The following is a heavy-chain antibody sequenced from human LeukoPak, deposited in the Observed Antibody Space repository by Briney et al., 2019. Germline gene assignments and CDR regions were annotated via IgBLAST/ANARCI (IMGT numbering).Heavy chain of an antibody. CDR1: GFTFSESG. D-gene: IGHD1-1*01. CDR2: INHEGGGI. J-gene: IGHJ6*02. CDR3: ATYINWVAGDV. Sequence: GSLRLSCAASGFTFSESGMTWVRQVPGQGLEWVAHINHEGGGIQYVDSVKGRFTISRDNAKGSVYLQMNSLRAEDTAIYHCATYINWVAGDVWGQGTTVIVSS. V-gene: IGHV3-7*01.